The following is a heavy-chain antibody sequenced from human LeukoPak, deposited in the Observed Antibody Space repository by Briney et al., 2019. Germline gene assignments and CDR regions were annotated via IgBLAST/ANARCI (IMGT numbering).Heavy chain of an antibody. Sequence: PGGSLRLSCVASGFTFSRFEMNWVRQAPGKGLELVSYSSGSGSSIYYADSVKGRSTISRDNAKNSLYLQMNSLRGEDTAVYYCARDMGYCSSSNCYTYYLDYWGQGTLVTVSS. D-gene: IGHD2-2*01. V-gene: IGHV3-48*03. CDR3: ARDMGYCSSSNCYTYYLDY. J-gene: IGHJ4*02. CDR1: GFTFSRFE. CDR2: SSGSGSSI.